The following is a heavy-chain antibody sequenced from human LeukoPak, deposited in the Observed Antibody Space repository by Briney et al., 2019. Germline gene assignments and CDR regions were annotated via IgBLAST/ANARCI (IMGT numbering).Heavy chain of an antibody. V-gene: IGHV1-69*05. CDR1: GGTFSSYA. J-gene: IGHJ5*02. Sequence: SVKVSCKASGGTFSSYAISWVRQAPGQGLEWMGGIIPIFGTANYALKFQGRVTITTDESTSTAYMELSSLRSEDTAVYYCARESPMGGSGSYLFDLWGQGTLVTVSS. D-gene: IGHD1-26*01. CDR3: ARESPMGGSGSYLFDL. CDR2: IIPIFGTA.